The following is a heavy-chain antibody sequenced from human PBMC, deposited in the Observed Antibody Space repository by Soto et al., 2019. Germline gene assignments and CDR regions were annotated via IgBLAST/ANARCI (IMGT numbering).Heavy chain of an antibody. J-gene: IGHJ4*02. CDR2: INSDGSSR. V-gene: IGHV3-74*01. Sequence: EVKLVESGGGLVQPGGSLRLSCAAYGFTFSDYWMYWVRQAPGKGLVWVSRINSDGSSRNYADSVKGRFTISRDNAKNTLSLEMNSLRVEDTAVYYCAREESSSSAFDYWGQGTLVTVSS. CDR1: GFTFSDYW. D-gene: IGHD2-2*01. CDR3: AREESSSSAFDY.